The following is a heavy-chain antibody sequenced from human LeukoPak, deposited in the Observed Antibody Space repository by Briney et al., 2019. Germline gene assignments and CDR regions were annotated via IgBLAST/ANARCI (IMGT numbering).Heavy chain of an antibody. CDR2: ISGSGGST. Sequence: GGSLRLSCAASGFTFSSYAMSWVRQAPGKGLEWVAVISGSGGSTYYADSVKGRFTISRDNSKNTLYLQMNSLRAEDTAVYYCPKCIRYFVPESWGQGTLVTVSS. J-gene: IGHJ5*02. CDR1: GFTFSSYA. D-gene: IGHD2-21*01. CDR3: PKCIRYFVPES. V-gene: IGHV3-23*01.